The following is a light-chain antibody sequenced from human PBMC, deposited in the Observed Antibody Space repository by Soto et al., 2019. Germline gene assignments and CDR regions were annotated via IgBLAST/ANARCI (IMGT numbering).Light chain of an antibody. Sequence: QSVLTQPPSVSGAPGQRVTISCTGSSSNIGAGYDVHWYQQRPGTAPKLLIFGNINRPSGVPDRFSGSKSGTSASLAITGLQAEDEGDYYCSSFTSSATWVFGGGTKVTVL. J-gene: IGLJ3*02. V-gene: IGLV1-40*01. CDR1: SSNIGAGYD. CDR3: SSFTSSATWV. CDR2: GNI.